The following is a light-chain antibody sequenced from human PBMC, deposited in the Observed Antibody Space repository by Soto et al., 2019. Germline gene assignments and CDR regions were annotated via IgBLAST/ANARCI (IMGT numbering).Light chain of an antibody. CDR2: DAS. CDR3: QQRSNGIT. J-gene: IGKJ5*01. CDR1: QCVSSC. V-gene: IGKV3-11*01. Sequence: EIVLTQSPATLSLSPGERATLSCRASQCVSSCLAWYQQTPGQPPLLLIYDASSGATSTPTRFSGSAWTTDILPTSSGQEADDFAVYYCQQRSNGITFGQGTRLEIK.